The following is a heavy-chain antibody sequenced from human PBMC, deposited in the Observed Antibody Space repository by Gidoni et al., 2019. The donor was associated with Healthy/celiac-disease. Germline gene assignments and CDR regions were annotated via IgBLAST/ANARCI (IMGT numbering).Heavy chain of an antibody. J-gene: IGHJ4*02. CDR2: IYDSGST. CDR3: ARPVGFGVVIGTIDY. V-gene: IGHV4-39*01. Sequence: QLQLQESGPGLVKPSETLSLTCTVSGCSISSSSYYWGWIRQPPGKGLEWIGSIYDSGSTYYNPSLKSRVTISVDTSKNQFSLKLSSVTAADTAVYYCARPVGFGVVIGTIDYWGQGTLVTVSS. D-gene: IGHD3-3*01. CDR1: GCSISSSSYY.